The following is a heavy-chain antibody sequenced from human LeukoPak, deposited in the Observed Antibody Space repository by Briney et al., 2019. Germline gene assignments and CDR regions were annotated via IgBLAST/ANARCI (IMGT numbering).Heavy chain of an antibody. CDR3: ARGKVVPDALWNHAFDV. V-gene: IGHV1-69*01. J-gene: IGHJ3*01. D-gene: IGHD2-2*01. CDR2: IIPIFGTA. CDR1: GGIFKSYA. Sequence: SVKVSCKTSGGIFKSYALSWVRRAPGHGLKWMGGIIPIFGTANYAESFKGRVAFTADESTSTVYMELSSLRSEDTAVYYCARGKVVPDALWNHAFDVWGQGAMFTVSS.